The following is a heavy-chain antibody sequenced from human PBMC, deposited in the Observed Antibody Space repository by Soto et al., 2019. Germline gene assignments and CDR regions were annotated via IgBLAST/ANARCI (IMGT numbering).Heavy chain of an antibody. V-gene: IGHV4-59*01. CDR3: ARFLRGCSSSTFDP. J-gene: IGHJ5*02. Sequence: SETLSLTCTVSGGSISSYYWSWIRQPPGKGLEWIGYIYYSGSTNYNPSLKSRVTISVDTSKNQFSLKLSSVTAADTAVYYCARFLRGCSSSTFDPWGQGTLVTVSS. CDR2: IYYSGST. D-gene: IGHD6-6*01. CDR1: GGSISSYY.